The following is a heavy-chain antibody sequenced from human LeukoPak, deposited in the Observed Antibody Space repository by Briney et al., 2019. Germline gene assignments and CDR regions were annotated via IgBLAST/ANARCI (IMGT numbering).Heavy chain of an antibody. D-gene: IGHD3-10*01. CDR1: GGSFSGYY. CDR2: INHSGST. Sequence: PSETLSLTCAVYGGSFSGYYWSWIRQPPGKGLEWIGEINHSGSTNYNPSLKSRVTISVDTSKNQFSLKLKSVTAAGTAVYYCARGGYYGSGNDFRFDPWGQGTLVTVSS. V-gene: IGHV4-34*01. CDR3: ARGGYYGSGNDFRFDP. J-gene: IGHJ5*02.